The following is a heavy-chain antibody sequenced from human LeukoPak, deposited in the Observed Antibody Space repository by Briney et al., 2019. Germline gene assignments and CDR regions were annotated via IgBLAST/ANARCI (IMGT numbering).Heavy chain of an antibody. Sequence: GSLGLFRSSSGFPFSSFCLNWVRQAPGKGLGGVASISSSSSYIYYADSVKGRFTISRDNAKNSLYLQMNSLRAEDTAVYYCARDDTISGSFDYWGQGTLVTVSS. D-gene: IGHD3-10*01. CDR1: GFPFSSFC. V-gene: IGHV3-21*01. CDR2: ISSSSSYI. CDR3: ARDDTISGSFDY. J-gene: IGHJ4*02.